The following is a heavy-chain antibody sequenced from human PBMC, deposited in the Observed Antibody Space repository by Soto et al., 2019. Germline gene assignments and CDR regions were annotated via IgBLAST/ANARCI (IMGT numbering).Heavy chain of an antibody. CDR1: GFTFRSYA. J-gene: IGHJ4*02. D-gene: IGHD3-3*01. CDR2: ISGSGGST. CDR3: ASRSGYLGY. Sequence: GGSVSLSCAASGFTFRSYAMSWVRQAPGKGLEWVSAISGSGGSTYYADSVKGRFTISRDNSKNTLYLQMNSLRAEDTAVYYCASRSGYLGYWGQGTLVTVSS. V-gene: IGHV3-23*01.